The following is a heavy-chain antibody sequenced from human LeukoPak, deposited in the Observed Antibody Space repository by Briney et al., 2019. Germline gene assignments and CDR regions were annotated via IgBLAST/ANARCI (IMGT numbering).Heavy chain of an antibody. J-gene: IGHJ6*02. D-gene: IGHD3-3*01. V-gene: IGHV3-21*01. CDR3: ARDRFLEWLLSTYYYYGMDV. Sequence: IPRGSLRLSCAASGFTFSSYSMNWVRQAPGKGLEWVSSISSSSSYIYYADSVKGRFTISRDNAKNSLYLQMNSLRAEDTAVYYCARDRFLEWLLSTYYYYGMDVWGQGTTVTVSS. CDR2: ISSSSSYI. CDR1: GFTFSSYS.